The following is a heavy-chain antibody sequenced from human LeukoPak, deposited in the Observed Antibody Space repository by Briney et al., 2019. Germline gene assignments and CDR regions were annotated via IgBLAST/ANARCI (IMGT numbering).Heavy chain of an antibody. J-gene: IGHJ4*02. CDR2: IYYSGST. CDR3: ARGVGYNYRLYHFDY. CDR1: ADSISTYY. V-gene: IGHV4-59*08. D-gene: IGHD5-12*01. Sequence: PSETLSLTCTVSADSISTYYWNWIRQSPGKGLEWVGDIYYSGSTIYNASLKSRVTISVDTSKNKFSLKLSSVTAADTAVYYCARGVGYNYRLYHFDYWGQGTLVTVSS.